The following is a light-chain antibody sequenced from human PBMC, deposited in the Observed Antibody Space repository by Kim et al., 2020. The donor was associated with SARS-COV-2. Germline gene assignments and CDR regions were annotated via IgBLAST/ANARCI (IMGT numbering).Light chain of an antibody. CDR2: YGT. CDR1: DIGSDH. J-gene: IGLJ2*01. V-gene: IGLV3-21*01. Sequence: GETARVTRGGNDIGSDHVDCYQQKTGQAPLLLIYYGTDRPSGIPERFSGSNTGATATLTISRVEAGDEADYYCQVWDSSNYFYVIFGGGTKLTVL. CDR3: QVWDSSNYFYVI.